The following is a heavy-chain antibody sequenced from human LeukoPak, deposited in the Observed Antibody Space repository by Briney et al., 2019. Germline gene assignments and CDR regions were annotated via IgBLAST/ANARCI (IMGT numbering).Heavy chain of an antibody. CDR2: INPNSGGT. V-gene: IGHV1-2*02. CDR1: GYTFTGYY. D-gene: IGHD3-10*01. J-gene: IGHJ4*02. Sequence: ASVKVSCKASGYTFTGYYMHWVRQAHGQGLEWMGWINPNSGGTNYAQKFQGRVTMTRDTSISTAYMELSRLRSDDTAVYYCARVTYGSGSYRLFDYWGQGTLVTVSS. CDR3: ARVTYGSGSYRLFDY.